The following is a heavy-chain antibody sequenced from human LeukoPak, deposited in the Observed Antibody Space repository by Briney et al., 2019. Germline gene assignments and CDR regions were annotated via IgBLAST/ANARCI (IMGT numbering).Heavy chain of an antibody. V-gene: IGHV3-74*01. CDR2: INSDGSST. J-gene: IGHJ3*02. Sequence: PGGSLRLSCAASRFTFSTYWMHWVRQAPGKGLVWVSRINSDGSSTGYADSVKGRFTISRDNAKNTLYLQMNSPRAEDTALYYCARDRPLIIVADAXDIXXXGTXVTVSX. D-gene: IGHD3-22*01. CDR3: ARDRPLIIVADAXDI. CDR1: RFTFSTYW.